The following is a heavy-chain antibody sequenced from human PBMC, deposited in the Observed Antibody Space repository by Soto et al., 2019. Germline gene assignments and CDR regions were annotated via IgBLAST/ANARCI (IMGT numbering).Heavy chain of an antibody. V-gene: IGHV1-8*01. CDR2: MSPNSGNT. D-gene: IGHD6-13*01. Sequence: ASVKVSCKTSGYTFTSLAINWVRQATGQGLEWLGWMSPNSGNTAYAQKFQGRVTMTRDTSMSTVYMELSSLTSEDTAGYYCARGIEAGFDYWGQGTRVTVPS. CDR3: ARGIEAGFDY. CDR1: GYTFTSLA. J-gene: IGHJ4*02.